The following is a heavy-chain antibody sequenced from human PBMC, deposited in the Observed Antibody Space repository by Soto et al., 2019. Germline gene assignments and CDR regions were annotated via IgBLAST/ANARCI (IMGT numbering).Heavy chain of an antibody. CDR2: ISAYNGNT. CDR3: ARDRRTYYDILTGTYYYYVDV. V-gene: IGHV1-18*01. J-gene: IGHJ6*03. CDR1: GYTFTSYG. Sequence: QVQLVQSGAEVKKPGASVKVSCKASGYTFTSYGISWVRQAPGQGLEWMGWISAYNGNTNYAQKLQGRVTMTTDTSTSTAYMELRSLRSDDTAVYYCARDRRTYYDILTGTYYYYVDVWGKGTTVTVSS. D-gene: IGHD3-9*01.